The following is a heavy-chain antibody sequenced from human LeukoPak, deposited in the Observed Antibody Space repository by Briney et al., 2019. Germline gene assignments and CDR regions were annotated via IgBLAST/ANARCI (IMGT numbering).Heavy chain of an antibody. CDR1: GVSLSSYY. D-gene: IGHD5-24*01. CDR2: VYYSGST. J-gene: IGHJ4*02. V-gene: IGHV4-59*01. Sequence: SETLSLTCTVSGVSLSSYYWTWIRQPPGKGLEWIGYVYYSGSTNYNPSLKSRVSISVDTSKNQFSLNRSSETATDTAVYYCAREDGYNFRVIDYWGQGTLVTVSS. CDR3: AREDGYNFRVIDY.